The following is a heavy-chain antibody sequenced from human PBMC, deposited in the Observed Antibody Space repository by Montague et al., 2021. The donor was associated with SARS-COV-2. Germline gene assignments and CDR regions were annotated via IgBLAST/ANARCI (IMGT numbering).Heavy chain of an antibody. CDR2: IYYSGST. CDR1: GGSISSSGYY. D-gene: IGHD6-19*01. V-gene: IGHV4-31*01. Sequence: TLSLTCTVSGGSISSSGYYWSRIPQHPGKGLEWIGYIYYSGSTYHNPSLKSPVTISVDTSQNSFSLKLSSVTAAATAVYYCARGFGPSSSRWGYYYDLDFWGQGTTVTVSS. J-gene: IGHJ6*02. CDR3: ARGFGPSSSRWGYYYDLDF.